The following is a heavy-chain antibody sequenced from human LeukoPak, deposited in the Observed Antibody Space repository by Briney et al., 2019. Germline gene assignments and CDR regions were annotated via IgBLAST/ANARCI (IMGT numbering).Heavy chain of an antibody. Sequence: SETLSLTCTVSGGSISSSSYYWGWIRQPPGKGLERIGSIYYSGSTYYNPSLKSRVTISVDTSKNQFSLKLSSVTAADTAVYYCARRTTVTSYYYYYMDVWGKGTTVTVSS. CDR3: ARRTTVTSYYYYYMDV. D-gene: IGHD4-17*01. CDR1: GGSISSSSYY. CDR2: IYYSGST. J-gene: IGHJ6*03. V-gene: IGHV4-39*01.